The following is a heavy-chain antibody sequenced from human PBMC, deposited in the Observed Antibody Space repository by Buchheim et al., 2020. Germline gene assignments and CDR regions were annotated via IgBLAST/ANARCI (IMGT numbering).Heavy chain of an antibody. Sequence: QLQLQESGPGLVKPSETLSLTCTVSGGSISSSSYYWGWIRQPPGKGLKWIGSIYYSGSTYYNPSLKSRVTISVDTSKNQFSLKLSSVTAADTAVYYCATENSSSSGLDYWGQGTL. J-gene: IGHJ4*02. CDR3: ATENSSSSGLDY. V-gene: IGHV4-39*01. CDR1: GGSISSSSYY. D-gene: IGHD6-6*01. CDR2: IYYSGST.